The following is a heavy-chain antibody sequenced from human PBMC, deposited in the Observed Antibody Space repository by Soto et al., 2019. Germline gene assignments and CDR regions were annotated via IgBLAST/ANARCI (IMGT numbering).Heavy chain of an antibody. V-gene: IGHV1-2*04. D-gene: IGHD6-13*01. Sequence: ASVKVSCKASGYTFTGYYMHWVRQAPGQGLEWMGWINPNSGGTNYAQKFQGWVTMTRDKSISTAYMELSRLRSDDTDVYYCASASGGLATAAAGPFDYWGQGTLVTVSS. CDR1: GYTFTGYY. CDR2: INPNSGGT. J-gene: IGHJ4*02. CDR3: ASASGGLATAAAGPFDY.